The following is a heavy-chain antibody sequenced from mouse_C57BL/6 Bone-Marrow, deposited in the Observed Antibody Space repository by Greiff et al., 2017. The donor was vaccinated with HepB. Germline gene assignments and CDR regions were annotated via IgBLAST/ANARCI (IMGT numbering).Heavy chain of an antibody. CDR3: ARRATLYYYGSRGYFDV. V-gene: IGHV5-6*01. Sequence: EVQGVESGGDLVKPGGSLKLSCAASGFTFSSYGMSWVRQTPDKRLEWVATISSGGSYTYYPDSVKGRFTISRDNAKNTLYLQMSSLKSADTAMYYCARRATLYYYGSRGYFDVWGTGTTVTVSS. J-gene: IGHJ1*03. CDR1: GFTFSSYG. D-gene: IGHD1-1*01. CDR2: ISSGGSYT.